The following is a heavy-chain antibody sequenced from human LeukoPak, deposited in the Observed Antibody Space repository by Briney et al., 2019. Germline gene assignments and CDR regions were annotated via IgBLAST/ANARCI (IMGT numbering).Heavy chain of an antibody. CDR2: ISGSGGST. V-gene: IGHV3-23*01. Sequence: GGSLRLSCAASGFTFSTNAMSWVRQAPGKGLEWVSAISGSGGSTYYADSVKGRFTTSRDNSKNTLYLQMNSLRAEDTAVYYCAKEGLLNWFDPWGQGTLVTVSS. CDR3: AKEGLLNWFDP. J-gene: IGHJ5*02. CDR1: GFTFSTNA.